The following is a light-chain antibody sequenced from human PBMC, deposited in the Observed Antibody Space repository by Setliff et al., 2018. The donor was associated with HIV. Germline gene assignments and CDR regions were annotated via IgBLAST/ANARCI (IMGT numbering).Light chain of an antibody. V-gene: IGLV2-14*03. CDR2: DVT. CDR1: TNDVGGFDR. Sequence: QSALAQPASVSGSPGQSITISCNGSTNDVGGFDRVSWYQQHPDKAPKLIIFDVTSRPSGISNRFSGSKSANTASLTVSGLQAEDEADYYCSSYTRSGTWVFGGGTKATVL. CDR3: SSYTRSGTWV. J-gene: IGLJ3*02.